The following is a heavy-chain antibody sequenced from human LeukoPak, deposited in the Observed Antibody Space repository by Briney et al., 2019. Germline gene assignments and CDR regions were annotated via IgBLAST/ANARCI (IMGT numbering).Heavy chain of an antibody. CDR3: ARDLDVGAAAVFDY. CDR2: ISSSGSTI. D-gene: IGHD6-13*01. J-gene: IGHJ4*02. Sequence: GGSLRLSCAASGFTFSSYEMNWVRQAPGKGLEWVSYISSSGSTIYYADSVKGRFTISRDNAKNSLYLQMNSLRAEDTAVYYCARDLDVGAAAVFDYWGQGTLVTVSS. CDR1: GFTFSSYE. V-gene: IGHV3-48*03.